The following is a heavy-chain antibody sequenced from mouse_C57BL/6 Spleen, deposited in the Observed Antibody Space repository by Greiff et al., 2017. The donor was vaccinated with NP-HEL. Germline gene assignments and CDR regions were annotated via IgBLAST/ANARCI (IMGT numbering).Heavy chain of an antibody. CDR2: IYPGDGDT. Sequence: VQLQQSGPELVKPGASVKISCKASGYAFSSSWMNWVKQRPGKGLEWIGRIYPGDGDTNYNGKFKGKATLTADKSSSTAYMQLSSLTSEDSAVYFCASINYLDYWGQGTTLTVSS. CDR3: ASINYLDY. J-gene: IGHJ2*01. V-gene: IGHV1-82*01. CDR1: GYAFSSSW.